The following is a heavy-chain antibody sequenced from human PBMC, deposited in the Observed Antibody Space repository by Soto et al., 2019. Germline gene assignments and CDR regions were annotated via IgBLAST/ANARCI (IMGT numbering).Heavy chain of an antibody. V-gene: IGHV1-69*06. CDR3: ARGLECRGYCLDKPTWFGP. J-gene: IGHJ5*02. Sequence: SGKVSCKESGGTFSTYTFSWVRQAPGQGLEWMGRIIPIFGTPYYAQKFQGRVTITADKSTSTVYMELSSLGSDDTAVYFCARGLECRGYCLDKPTWFGPWGQGTLVTV. D-gene: IGHD2-15*01. CDR1: GGTFSTYT. CDR2: IIPIFGTP.